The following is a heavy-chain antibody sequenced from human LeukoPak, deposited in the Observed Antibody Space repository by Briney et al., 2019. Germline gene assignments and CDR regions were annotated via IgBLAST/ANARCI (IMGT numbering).Heavy chain of an antibody. CDR3: AKDRPNFHENSGHYYRRDGDS. Sequence: GGSLALSCQASGFTFYMYAMSWVRQAPGKGLEWVASMCGTAGCTFYPDSVKGRFTISRDNSKNVLYLRMNSLTAEDTAIYYCAKDRPNFHENSGHYYRRDGDSWGQGTLVTVSS. D-gene: IGHD3-22*01. V-gene: IGHV3-23*01. CDR2: MCGTAGCT. CDR1: GFTFYMYA. J-gene: IGHJ5*01.